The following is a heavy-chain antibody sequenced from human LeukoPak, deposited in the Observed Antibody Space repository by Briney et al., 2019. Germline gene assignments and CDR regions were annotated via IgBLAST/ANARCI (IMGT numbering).Heavy chain of an antibody. V-gene: IGHV1-69*04. D-gene: IGHD1-26*01. J-gene: IGHJ4*02. CDR3: ARDHRLGSPGGY. CDR1: GYTFTSYG. Sequence: ASVKVSCKASGYTFTSYGISWVRQAPGQGLEWMGRIIPILGIANYAQKFQGRVTITAGKSTSTAYMELSSLRSEDTAVYYCARDHRLGSPGGYWGQGTLVTVSS. CDR2: IIPILGIA.